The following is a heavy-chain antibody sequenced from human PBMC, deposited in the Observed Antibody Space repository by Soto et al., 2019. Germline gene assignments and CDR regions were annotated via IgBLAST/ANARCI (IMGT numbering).Heavy chain of an antibody. Sequence: SETLSLTCTVSGGSISSYYWSWIRQPPGKGLEWIGYIYYSGSTNYNPSLKSRVTISVDTSKNQFSLKLSSVTAAETAVYYCARDLKGDDENWFDPWGQVTLVTVSS. D-gene: IGHD3-16*01. CDR2: IYYSGST. CDR3: ARDLKGDDENWFDP. V-gene: IGHV4-59*01. J-gene: IGHJ5*02. CDR1: GGSISSYY.